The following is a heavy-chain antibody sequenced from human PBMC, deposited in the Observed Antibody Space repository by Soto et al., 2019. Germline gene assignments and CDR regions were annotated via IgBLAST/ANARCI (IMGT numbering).Heavy chain of an antibody. J-gene: IGHJ5*02. CDR1: GFSVSTSGVG. D-gene: IGHD4-17*01. CDR2: IYWDDDK. Sequence: QITLKESGPTLAKPTQTLTLTCTFSGFSVSTSGVGVGWIRQPPGKALEWLALIYWDDDKRYSPSLKSRLTLTKATSKNQVVLTMTNMDPVDTATYYCAYGDYVGNWFDPWGQGTLVTVSS. V-gene: IGHV2-5*02. CDR3: AYGDYVGNWFDP.